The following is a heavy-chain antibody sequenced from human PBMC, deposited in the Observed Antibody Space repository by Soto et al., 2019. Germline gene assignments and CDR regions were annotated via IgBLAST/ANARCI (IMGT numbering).Heavy chain of an antibody. D-gene: IGHD5-18*01. V-gene: IGHV1-2*04. J-gene: IGHJ5*02. CDR3: ARGAHVDTAMVGDWFDP. Sequence: GSSVKVSCKASGYTFTGYYMHWVRQAPGQGLEWMGWINPNSGGTNYAQKFQGWVTMTRDTSISTAYMELSRLRSDDTAVYYCARGAHVDTAMVGDWFDPWGQGTLVTVSS. CDR2: INPNSGGT. CDR1: GYTFTGYY.